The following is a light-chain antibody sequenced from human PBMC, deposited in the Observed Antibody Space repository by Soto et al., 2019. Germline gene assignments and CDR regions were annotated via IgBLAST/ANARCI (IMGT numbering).Light chain of an antibody. Sequence: QSVLTQPRSVSGSLGQSVTISCTGTSGDVGAYNYVSWYQQHPGRAPKLIICDVTKRPSGVPGRFSGSKSGNTASLTISGLLAVYKATSSSSLYTISLYVF. J-gene: IGLJ1*01. CDR2: DVT. CDR1: SGDVGAYNY. CDR3: SLYTISLYV. V-gene: IGLV2-11*01.